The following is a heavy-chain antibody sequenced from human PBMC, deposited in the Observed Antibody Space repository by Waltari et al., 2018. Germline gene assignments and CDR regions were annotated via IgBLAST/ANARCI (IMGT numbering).Heavy chain of an antibody. CDR2: INHSGST. Sequence: QVQLQQWGAGLLKPSATLSLTCAVYGGSFSGYYWSWIRQPPGKGLEWIGEINHSGSTNYNPSLKSRVTISVDTSKNQFSLKLSSVTAADTAVYYCASATGGLLPYYYYYYGMDVWGQGTTVTVSS. CDR1: GGSFSGYY. D-gene: IGHD2-21*02. CDR3: ASATGGLLPYYYYYYGMDV. J-gene: IGHJ6*02. V-gene: IGHV4-34*01.